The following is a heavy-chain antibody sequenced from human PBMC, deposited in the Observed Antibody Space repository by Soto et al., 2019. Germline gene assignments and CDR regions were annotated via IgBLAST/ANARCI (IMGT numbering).Heavy chain of an antibody. CDR1: GGSVSSGSDY. D-gene: IGHD3-3*01. J-gene: IGHJ5*02. CDR3: ARVWSGSWFDD. Sequence: QVQLQESGPGLVKPSETLSITCIVSGGSVSSGSDYWSWIRQPPGRALEWIGYVYYSGDTNYNPSLKSRLTISVDMSKNQCSLKLRSVTAADTAVYYCARVWSGSWFDDWGQGTLGTVSS. CDR2: VYYSGDT. V-gene: IGHV4-61*01.